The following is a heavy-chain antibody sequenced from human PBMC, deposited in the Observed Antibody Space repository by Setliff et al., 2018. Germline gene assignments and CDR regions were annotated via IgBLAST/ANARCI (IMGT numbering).Heavy chain of an antibody. J-gene: IGHJ5*02. Sequence: GGSLRLSCAASGFTFDDYGMAWVRQAPGKGLEWVSGINWSGAGTGYADSVKGRFTVSRDNTNNSLYLQMNNLRAEDTAFYFCAKGAHFSNYARVFDPWGQGTLVTVSS. V-gene: IGHV3-20*04. CDR2: INWSGAGT. CDR1: GFTFDDYG. CDR3: AKGAHFSNYARVFDP. D-gene: IGHD4-4*01.